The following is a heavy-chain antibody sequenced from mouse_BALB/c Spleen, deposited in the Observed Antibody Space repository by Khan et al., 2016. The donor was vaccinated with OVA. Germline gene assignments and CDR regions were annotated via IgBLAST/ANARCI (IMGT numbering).Heavy chain of an antibody. D-gene: IGHD1-1*01. J-gene: IGHJ2*01. CDR3: ARGYYYGYYFDY. CDR1: GYSITSGYA. Sequence: EVKLEESGPGLVKPSQSLSLTCTVTGYSITSGYAWNWIRQFPGNKLEWMGYISYSGVTSYTPSLKSRISITRDTSKNQFFLQLNSVTTEDTATYYCARGYYYGYYFDYWGQGTTLTVSS. V-gene: IGHV3-2*02. CDR2: ISYSGVT.